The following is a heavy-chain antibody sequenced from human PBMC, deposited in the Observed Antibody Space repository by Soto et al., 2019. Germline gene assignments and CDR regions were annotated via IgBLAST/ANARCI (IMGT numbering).Heavy chain of an antibody. V-gene: IGHV3-11*01. J-gene: IGHJ5*02. CDR2: ISSSGSTI. CDR3: ARCTPPLRFLEWLSPFREYNWFDP. Sequence: GGSLRLSCAASGFTFSDYYMSWIRQAPGKGLEWVSYISSSGSTIYYADSVKGRFTISRDNAKNSLYLQMNSLRAEDTAVYYCARCTPPLRFLEWLSPFREYNWFDPWGQGTLVNVSS. CDR1: GFTFSDYY. D-gene: IGHD3-3*01.